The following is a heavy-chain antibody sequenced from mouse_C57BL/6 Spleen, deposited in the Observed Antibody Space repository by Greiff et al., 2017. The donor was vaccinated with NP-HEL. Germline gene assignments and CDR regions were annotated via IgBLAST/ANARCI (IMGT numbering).Heavy chain of an antibody. CDR2: ISYDGSN. Sequence: EVQLQQSGPGLVKPSQSLSLTCSVTGYSITSCYYWNWIRQSPGNKLEWMGYISYDGSNNYNPSLKNRITITRDTSKNQFFLKLNSVTTEDTSTYYCASPLQPYAMDYWGQGTSVTVSS. CDR3: ASPLQPYAMDY. D-gene: IGHD6-1*01. CDR1: GYSITSCYY. J-gene: IGHJ4*01. V-gene: IGHV3-6*01.